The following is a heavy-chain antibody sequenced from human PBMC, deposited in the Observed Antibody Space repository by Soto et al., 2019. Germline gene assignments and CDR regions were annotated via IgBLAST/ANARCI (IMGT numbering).Heavy chain of an antibody. J-gene: IGHJ4*02. V-gene: IGHV1-24*01. CDR1: GYTLTELS. CDR2: FDPEDGET. Sequence: GASVKVSCKVSGYTLTELSMHWVRQAPGKGLEWMGGFDPEDGETIYAQKFQGRVTMTEDTSTDTAYMELSSLRSEDTAVYYCATTVVEMATISRFEYYFDYWGQGTLVTVS. CDR3: ATTVVEMATISRFEYYFDY. D-gene: IGHD2-21*01.